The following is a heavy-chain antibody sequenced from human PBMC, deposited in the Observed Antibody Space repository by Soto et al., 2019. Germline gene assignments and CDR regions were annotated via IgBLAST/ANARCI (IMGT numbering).Heavy chain of an antibody. CDR3: ARRHYYGSD. D-gene: IGHD3-10*01. CDR1: GFTVSSNY. V-gene: IGHV3-66*01. J-gene: IGHJ4*02. CDR2: LYSGGTR. Sequence: EVQLVESGGEMVQPGGSLRLSCAASGFTVSSNYMIWVRQAPGKGLECVSILYSGGTRTYSESVKGRFTIFRDSSKNTLYLQMNSLRDEDTAVYYCARRHYYGSDWGQGTLVTVSS.